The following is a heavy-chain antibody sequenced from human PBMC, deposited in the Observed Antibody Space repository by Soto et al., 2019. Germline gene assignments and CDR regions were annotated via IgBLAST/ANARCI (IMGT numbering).Heavy chain of an antibody. CDR3: VSDLLYDSSSGSNY. Sequence: GGSLRLSCAASGFTFSSYWMHWVRQAPGKGLVWVSPINSDGSNTGYADSVKGRFTVSRGNAKNTIYLQMNSLRAEDTAVYYCVSDLLYDSSSGSNYWGQGALVTVSS. CDR2: INSDGSNT. D-gene: IGHD6-6*01. V-gene: IGHV3-74*01. J-gene: IGHJ4*02. CDR1: GFTFSSYW.